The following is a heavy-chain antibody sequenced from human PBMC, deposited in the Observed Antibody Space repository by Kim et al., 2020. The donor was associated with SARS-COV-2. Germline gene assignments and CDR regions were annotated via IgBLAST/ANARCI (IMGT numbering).Heavy chain of an antibody. Sequence: SVKVSCKASGGTFSSYAISWVRQAPGQGLEWMGGIIPIFGTANYAQKFQGRVTITADESTSTAYMELSSLRSEDTAVYYCARARITMVRGVIGNIGVFDYWGQGTLVTVSS. CDR2: IIPIFGTA. V-gene: IGHV1-69*13. D-gene: IGHD3-10*01. CDR1: GGTFSSYA. CDR3: ARARITMVRGVIGNIGVFDY. J-gene: IGHJ4*02.